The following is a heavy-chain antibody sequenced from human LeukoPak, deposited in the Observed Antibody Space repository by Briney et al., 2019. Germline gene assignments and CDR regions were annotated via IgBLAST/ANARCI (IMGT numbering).Heavy chain of an antibody. D-gene: IGHD5-12*01. CDR1: GGTFSSYA. J-gene: IGHJ5*02. CDR3: ARYNHGGYDLSWFDP. CDR2: FIPIFGTA. Sequence: ASVKVSCKASGGTFSSYAISWVRQAPGQGLEWMGGFIPIFGTANYAQKFQGRVTITTDESTSTAYMELSSLRSEDTAVYYCARYNHGGYDLSWFDPWGQGTLVTVSS. V-gene: IGHV1-69*05.